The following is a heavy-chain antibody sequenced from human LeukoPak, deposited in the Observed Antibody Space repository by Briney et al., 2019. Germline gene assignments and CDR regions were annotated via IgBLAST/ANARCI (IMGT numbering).Heavy chain of an antibody. J-gene: IGHJ6*02. CDR2: IKQDGSEK. V-gene: IGHV3-7*03. CDR3: ARGWYSRDGYYYYGMDV. Sequence: GGSLRLSCAASGFTFSSYWMSWVRQAPGKGLEWVANIKQDGSEKYYVDSVKGRFTISRDNAKNSLYLQMNSLRAEDTAVYYCARGWYSRDGYYYYGMDVWGQGTTVTVSS. CDR1: GFTFSSYW. D-gene: IGHD6-13*01.